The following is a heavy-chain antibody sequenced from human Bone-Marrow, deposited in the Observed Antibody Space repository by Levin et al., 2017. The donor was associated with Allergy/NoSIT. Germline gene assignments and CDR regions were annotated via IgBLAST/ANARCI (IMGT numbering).Heavy chain of an antibody. J-gene: IGHJ4*02. D-gene: IGHD3-10*01. CDR1: GFIVTNSG. CDR2: FGNAGDT. CDR3: AKDRGSYAFDY. Sequence: LSLTCVVSGFIVTNSGMSWVRQAPGKGLEWVSGFGNAGDTRYAGSVKGRFTILRDVSKNTLYLQMNSLSAEDTAVYFCAKDRGSYAFDYWGQGTPVTVSS. V-gene: IGHV3-23*01.